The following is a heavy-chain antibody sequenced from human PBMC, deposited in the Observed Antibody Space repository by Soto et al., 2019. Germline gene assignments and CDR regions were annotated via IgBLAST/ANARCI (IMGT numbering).Heavy chain of an antibody. V-gene: IGHV3-15*07. J-gene: IGHJ4*01. Sequence: EVQLVESGGGLVKPGGSLRLSCAASGFTFSNAWINWVRQAPGKGLEWVGRIKSKTDGGTPDYAAPVKGRFAISRDDSKHMVYLQMNSLKTEDTGIYYCTTDSYSSIIVVRFDYWGHGTLVTVSS. CDR1: GFTFSNAW. CDR2: IKSKTDGGTP. D-gene: IGHD3-22*01. CDR3: TTDSYSSIIVVRFDY.